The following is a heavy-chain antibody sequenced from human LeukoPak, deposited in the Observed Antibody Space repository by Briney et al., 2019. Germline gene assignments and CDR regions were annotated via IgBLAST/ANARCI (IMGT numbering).Heavy chain of an antibody. Sequence: SETLSLTCTVSGVSISSSNSYWGWIRQPPGKGLEWIGSIYYSGNTYYNASLKSQVSISIDTSKNQFSLKLSSVTAADTAVYYCARDPGAFDIWGQGTMVTVSS. CDR2: IYYSGNT. V-gene: IGHV4-39*07. J-gene: IGHJ3*02. CDR3: ARDPGAFDI. CDR1: GVSISSSNSY.